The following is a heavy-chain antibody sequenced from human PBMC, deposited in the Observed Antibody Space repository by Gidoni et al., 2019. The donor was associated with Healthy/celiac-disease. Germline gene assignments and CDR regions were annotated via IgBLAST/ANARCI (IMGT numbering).Heavy chain of an antibody. CDR2: IWYDGSNK. D-gene: IGHD4-17*01. J-gene: IGHJ4*02. V-gene: IGHV3-33*01. Sequence: QVQLVESGGGVVQPGRSLRLSCAASGFTFSSYGMHWVRQAPGKGLEWVAVIWYDGSNKYYADSVKGRFTISRDNSKNTLYLQMNSLRAEDTAVYYCASTAGYDYGGNAGPLGYWGQGTLVTVSS. CDR1: GFTFSSYG. CDR3: ASTAGYDYGGNAGPLGY.